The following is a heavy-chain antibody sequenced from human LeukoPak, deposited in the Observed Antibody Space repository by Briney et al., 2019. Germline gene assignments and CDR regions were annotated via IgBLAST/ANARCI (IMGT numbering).Heavy chain of an antibody. CDR2: INPNSGVT. Sequence: ASVKVSCKASGYTSTGYYMHWVRQAPGQGLEWMGWINPNSGVTNYALKFQGRVTMTRDTSISTAYMELSRLRSDDTAVYYCARADSSYTAVDYWGQGTLVTVSS. V-gene: IGHV1-2*02. CDR3: ARADSSYTAVDY. CDR1: GYTSTGYY. J-gene: IGHJ4*02. D-gene: IGHD3-16*02.